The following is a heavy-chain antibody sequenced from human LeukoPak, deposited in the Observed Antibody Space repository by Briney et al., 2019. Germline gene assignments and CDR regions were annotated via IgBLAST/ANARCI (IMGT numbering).Heavy chain of an antibody. CDR1: GFTFSNFL. D-gene: IGHD6-19*01. CDR2: ISGSGGDT. CDR3: AKVSGGWYWVY. V-gene: IGHV3-23*01. J-gene: IGHJ4*02. Sequence: GGSLRLSCAASGFTFSNFLMTWVRQAPGKGPEWVSAISGSGGDTYYADSVKGRFTISRDNSKNTLYLQMNSLRAEDTAVYYCAKVSGGWYWVYWGQGTLVTVSS.